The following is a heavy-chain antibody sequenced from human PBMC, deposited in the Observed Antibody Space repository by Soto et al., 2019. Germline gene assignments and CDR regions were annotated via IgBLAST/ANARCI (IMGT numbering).Heavy chain of an antibody. Sequence: PSETLSLTCTVSGGSISSYYWSWIRQPRGKGLEWIGYIYYSGSTNYNPSLKSRVTISVDTSKNQFSLKLSSVTAAHTAVYYCARKDSSRWWGANWLGPWGQGTLVTVSS. D-gene: IGHD6-13*01. CDR2: IYYSGST. V-gene: IGHV4-59*08. CDR1: GGSISSYY. CDR3: ARKDSSRWWGANWLGP. J-gene: IGHJ5*02.